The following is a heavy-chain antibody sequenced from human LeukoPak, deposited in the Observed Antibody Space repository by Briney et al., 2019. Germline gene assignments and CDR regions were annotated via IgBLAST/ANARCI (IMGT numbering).Heavy chain of an antibody. Sequence: GASVKVSCKASGYTFTSYAMNWVRQAPGQGLEWMGWISAYNGNTNYAQELQGRVTMTTDTSTSTAYMELRSLRSDDTAVYYCASGYYDSSGYFYWGQGTLVTVSS. J-gene: IGHJ4*02. CDR2: ISAYNGNT. CDR3: ASGYYDSSGYFY. D-gene: IGHD3-22*01. V-gene: IGHV1-18*01. CDR1: GYTFTSYA.